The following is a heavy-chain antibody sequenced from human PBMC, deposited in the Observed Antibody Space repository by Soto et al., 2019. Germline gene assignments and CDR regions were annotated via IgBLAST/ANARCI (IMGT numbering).Heavy chain of an antibody. J-gene: IGHJ5*01. Sequence: PSETLSLTCTVSGVSIRDYYWIWIRQAPGKGLDWIGYIHSSGYTNYNPSLKSRVVMSIDTSKNLFSLKLSSVTAADTAVYYCAKKSAAFWLDSWGQGTLVTVSS. CDR3: AKKSAAFWLDS. V-gene: IGHV4-59*01. D-gene: IGHD6-25*01. CDR1: GVSIRDYY. CDR2: IHSSGYT.